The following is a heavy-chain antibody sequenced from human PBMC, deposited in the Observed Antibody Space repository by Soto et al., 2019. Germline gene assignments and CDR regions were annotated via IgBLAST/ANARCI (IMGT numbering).Heavy chain of an antibody. CDR2: INPKSGGT. CDR3: ARGHSTDCSNGVCSFFYNHEMDV. J-gene: IGHJ6*02. V-gene: IGHV1-2*04. Sequence: ASVKVSCKASGYSFSDYHIHWVRQAPGQGLEWLGRINPKSGGTSSAQKFQGWVTMTRDTSISTAYMELARLRSDDTAVYFCARGHSTDCSNGVCSFFYNHEMDVWGQGTTVTVSS. CDR1: GYSFSDYH. D-gene: IGHD2-8*01.